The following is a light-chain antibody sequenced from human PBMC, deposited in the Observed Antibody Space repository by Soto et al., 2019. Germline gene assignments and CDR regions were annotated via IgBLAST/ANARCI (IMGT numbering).Light chain of an antibody. CDR2: QES. J-gene: IGKJ1*01. CDR1: QSIFKW. V-gene: IGKV1-5*03. CDR3: QQYSNSPWT. Sequence: DIQMTQCPSILSASVGVIDTITCLASQSIFKWLAWYQQKPGKAPKLLIYQESSLESGVPSRFSGSASGTEFTLTISSLQHDDFATYYCQQYSNSPWTFGQGTKVDI.